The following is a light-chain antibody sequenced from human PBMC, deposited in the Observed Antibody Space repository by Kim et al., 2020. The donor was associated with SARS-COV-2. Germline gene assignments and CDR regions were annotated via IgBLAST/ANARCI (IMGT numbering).Light chain of an antibody. CDR2: GAS. CDR3: HRYGSSYT. Sequence: ELVLTQSPGTLSLSPGERATLSCRASQSFSSSYLAWYQQKPGQAPRLLIYGASTRASGVPDRFSGSESGTDFTLTISRLEPEDFAVYYCHRYGSSYTFGQGTKVDIK. J-gene: IGKJ2*01. V-gene: IGKV3-20*01. CDR1: QSFSSSY.